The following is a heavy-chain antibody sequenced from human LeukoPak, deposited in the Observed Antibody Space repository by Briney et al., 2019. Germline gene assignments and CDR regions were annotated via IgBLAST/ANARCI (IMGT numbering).Heavy chain of an antibody. V-gene: IGHV1-8*01. CDR3: ARRIAAAGVGIVY. CDR2: MNPDSGNT. J-gene: IGHJ4*02. CDR1: GHTFTSYD. Sequence: ASVKVSCKASGHTFTSYDINWVQQATGQGLEWMGWMNPDSGNTGYAQKFQGRVTMTRNPSISTAYMELSSLTSEDTAVYYCARRIAAAGVGIVYWGQGTLVTVSS. D-gene: IGHD6-13*01.